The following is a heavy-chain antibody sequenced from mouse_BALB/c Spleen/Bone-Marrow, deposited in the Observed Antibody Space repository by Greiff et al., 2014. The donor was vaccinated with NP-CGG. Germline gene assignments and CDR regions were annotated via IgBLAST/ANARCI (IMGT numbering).Heavy chain of an antibody. V-gene: IGHV1S130*01. CDR1: GYTFTSSW. CDR2: IHPNSGNT. CDR3: ANYYGSSSY. D-gene: IGHD1-1*01. Sequence: LVESGSVLVRPGASVKLSCKASGYTFTSSWMHWAKQRPGQGLEWIGEIHPNSGNTNYNEKFKGKATLTVDTSSSIAYVDLSSLTSEDSAVYYCANYYGSSSYWGQGTTLTVSS. J-gene: IGHJ2*01.